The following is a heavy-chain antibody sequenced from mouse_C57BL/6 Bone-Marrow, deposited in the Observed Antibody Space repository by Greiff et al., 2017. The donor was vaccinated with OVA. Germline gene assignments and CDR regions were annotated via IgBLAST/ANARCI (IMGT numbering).Heavy chain of an antibody. J-gene: IGHJ4*01. CDR2: IYPRDGST. CDR3: ARRAAQAYYAMDY. D-gene: IGHD3-2*02. V-gene: IGHV1-78*01. Sequence: QVQLQQSGPELVKPGASVKISCKVSGYTFTDHTIHWMKQRPEQGLEWIGYIYPRDGSTKYNEKFKGKATLTADKSSSTAYMQLNSLTSEDSAVYFCARRAAQAYYAMDYWGQGTSVTVSS. CDR1: GYTFTDHT.